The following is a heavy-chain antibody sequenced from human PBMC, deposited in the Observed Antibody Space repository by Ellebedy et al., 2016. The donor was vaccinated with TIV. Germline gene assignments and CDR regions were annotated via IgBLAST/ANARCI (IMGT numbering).Heavy chain of an antibody. V-gene: IGHV4-30-2*01. J-gene: IGHJ3*01. CDR1: GHSISSGGYS. Sequence: MPSETLSLTCAVSGHSISSGGYSWSWIRQPPGKGLEWIGYIYNSGTTFYNPSLKSRVTFSVDTSKNQFSLVLSSVVAADTAMYYCARGRFRPLDAFDAWGQGTIVTISS. D-gene: IGHD2/OR15-2a*01. CDR3: ARGRFRPLDAFDA. CDR2: IYNSGTT.